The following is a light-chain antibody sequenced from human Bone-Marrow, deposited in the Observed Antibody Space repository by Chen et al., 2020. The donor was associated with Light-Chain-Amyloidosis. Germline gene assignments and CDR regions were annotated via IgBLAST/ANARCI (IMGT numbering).Light chain of an antibody. J-gene: IGLJ3*02. V-gene: IGLV3-21*02. CDR1: NMGSTS. CDR2: DDS. Sequence: SYVLTQPTSVPAPPGQTALIACGGNNMGSTSVHWYQQTPGQAPLLVVYDDSDRPSGIPERLSGSNSGNTATLTISRVEAGDEADYYCQVWDRSSDRPVFGGGTKLTVL. CDR3: QVWDRSSDRPV.